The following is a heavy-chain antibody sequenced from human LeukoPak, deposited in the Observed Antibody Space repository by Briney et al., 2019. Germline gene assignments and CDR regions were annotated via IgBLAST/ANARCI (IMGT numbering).Heavy chain of an antibody. Sequence: GRSLRLSCAASGFTFSSYAISWVRQAPGQGLEWMGGIIPIFGTANYAQKFQGRVTITADESTSTAYMELSSLRSEDTAVYYCARDPSGHFWSGFNWFDPWGQGTLVTVSS. V-gene: IGHV1-69*01. D-gene: IGHD3-3*02. CDR3: ARDPSGHFWSGFNWFDP. J-gene: IGHJ5*02. CDR2: IIPIFGTA. CDR1: GFTFSSYA.